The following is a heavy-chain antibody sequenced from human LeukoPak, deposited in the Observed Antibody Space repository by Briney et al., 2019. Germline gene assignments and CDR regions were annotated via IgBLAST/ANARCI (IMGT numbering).Heavy chain of an antibody. CDR2: INPNNSNT. J-gene: IGHJ4*02. Sequence: GASVKVSCKASGYTFTGYYIHWVRQTPGQGLEWMGWINPNNSNTYYAQNFQGGVTMTRDTSINTAYLELSSLRSDVTAVYYCARRFGRYGSNGFYYGGFDYWGQGALVTVSS. CDR3: ARRFGRYGSNGFYYGGFDY. V-gene: IGHV1-2*02. CDR1: GYTFTGYY. D-gene: IGHD3-22*01.